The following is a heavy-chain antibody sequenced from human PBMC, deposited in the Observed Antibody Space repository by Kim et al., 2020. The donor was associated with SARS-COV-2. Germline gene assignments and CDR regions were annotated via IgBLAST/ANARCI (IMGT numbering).Heavy chain of an antibody. D-gene: IGHD6-6*01. Sequence: ADSVKGRFTISRDNAKNSLYLQMNSLRAEDTALYYCAKDMGSSSSWYFDLWGRGTLVTVSS. CDR3: AKDMGSSSSWYFDL. J-gene: IGHJ2*01. V-gene: IGHV3-9*01.